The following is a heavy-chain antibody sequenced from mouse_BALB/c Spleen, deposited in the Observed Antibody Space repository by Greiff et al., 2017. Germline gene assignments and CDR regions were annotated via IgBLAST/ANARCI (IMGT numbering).Heavy chain of an antibody. CDR3: AREAYYGTSFAY. CDR2: IWAGGST. Sequence: QVQLKESGPGLVAPSQSLSITCTVSGFSLTSYGVHWVRQPPGKGLEWLGVIWAGGSTNYNSALMSRLSISKDNSKSQVFLKMNSLQTDDTAMYYCAREAYYGTSFAYWGQGTLVTVSA. D-gene: IGHD2-10*01. V-gene: IGHV2-9*02. CDR1: GFSLTSYG. J-gene: IGHJ3*01.